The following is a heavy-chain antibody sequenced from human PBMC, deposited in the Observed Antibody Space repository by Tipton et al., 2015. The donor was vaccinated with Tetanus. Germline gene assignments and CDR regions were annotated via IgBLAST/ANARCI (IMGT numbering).Heavy chain of an antibody. CDR3: ARGYYYDSSGYYRPGGSYFDY. Sequence: QVQLVQSGAEVKKPGASVKASCKASGYTFTGYYMHWVRQAPGQGPEWMGWISAYNGNTNDAQKLQGRVTMTTDTSTSTAYMELRSLRSDDTAVYYCARGYYYDSSGYYRPGGSYFDYWGQGTLVTVSS. CDR2: ISAYNGNT. D-gene: IGHD3-22*01. V-gene: IGHV1-18*04. J-gene: IGHJ4*02. CDR1: GYTFTGYY.